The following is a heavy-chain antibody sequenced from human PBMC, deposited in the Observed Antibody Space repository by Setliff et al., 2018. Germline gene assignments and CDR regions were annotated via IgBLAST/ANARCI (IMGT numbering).Heavy chain of an antibody. Sequence: PGGSLRLSCAASGFTFNGYAMNWVRQVPGKGLEWVAVISSDGNIKFHAESVKSRFTISRDNSKNTQYLQIHCLRVEDTAVYYCAKDLVEKWSFDSWGQGTLVTVSS. CDR1: GFTFNGYA. CDR3: AKDLVEKWSFDS. V-gene: IGHV3-30-3*01. CDR2: ISSDGNIK. J-gene: IGHJ4*01. D-gene: IGHD2-8*01.